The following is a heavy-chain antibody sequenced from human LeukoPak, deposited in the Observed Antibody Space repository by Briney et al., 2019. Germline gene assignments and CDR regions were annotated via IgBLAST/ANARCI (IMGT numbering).Heavy chain of an antibody. V-gene: IGHV3-30-3*01. Sequence: PGGSLRLSCTSSGFTLSRFAMHRVRQAPGKGLEWLGHMSDDGSEKHYVDSVRGRFTISRDPSKNTLYLEMTSLRTEDTAVYYCAREADSGYYRTVDYWGQGTMVTVS. CDR3: AREADSGYYRTVDY. CDR2: MSDDGSEK. J-gene: IGHJ4*02. D-gene: IGHD2-15*01. CDR1: GFTLSRFA.